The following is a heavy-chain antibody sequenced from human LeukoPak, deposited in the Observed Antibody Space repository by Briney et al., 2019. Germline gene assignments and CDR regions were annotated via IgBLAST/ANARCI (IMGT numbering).Heavy chain of an antibody. D-gene: IGHD2-15*01. V-gene: IGHV3-15*01. CDR3: TTLSVAGRRADY. CDR1: GFTFTDAW. CDR2: IKSKSDGGTA. J-gene: IGHJ4*02. Sequence: PRGSLRLSCAASGFTFTDAWLSWVRQAPGKGLEWVGRIKSKSDGGTADYAAPVKGRFTISRDDPKNTLFPQMNTLKTEDTAVYHCTTLSVAGRRADYWGQGTLVTVSS.